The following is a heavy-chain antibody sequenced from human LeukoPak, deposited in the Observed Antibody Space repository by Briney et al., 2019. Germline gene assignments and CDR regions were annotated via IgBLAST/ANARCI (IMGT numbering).Heavy chain of an antibody. V-gene: IGHV4-61*05. CDR2: IYYRGST. J-gene: IGHJ4*02. CDR3: ARLSGYSSGHYYSDY. D-gene: IGHD3-22*01. Sequence: PSETLSLTCTVSGGSITTSGHYWGWIRQPPGKGLEWIGYIYYRGSTNYNPSLKSRVTISVDTSKNQFSLKLSSVTAADTAVYYCARLSGYSSGHYYSDYWGQGTLVTVSS. CDR1: GGSITTSGHY.